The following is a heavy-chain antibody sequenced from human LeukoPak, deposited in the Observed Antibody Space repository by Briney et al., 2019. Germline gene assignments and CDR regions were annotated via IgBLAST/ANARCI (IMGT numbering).Heavy chain of an antibody. J-gene: IGHJ6*03. CDR3: ARAYSPTSWGLAAADYYYMDV. CDR1: GYTFTGYY. V-gene: IGHV1-2*02. Sequence: ASVKVSCKASGYTFTGYYMHWVRQAPGQGLEWMGWINPNSGGTNYAQKFQGRVTMTRDTFISTAYMELNRLTSDDTAVYYCARAYSPTSWGLAAADYYYMDVWGKGTTVTVSS. CDR2: INPNSGGT. D-gene: IGHD6-13*01.